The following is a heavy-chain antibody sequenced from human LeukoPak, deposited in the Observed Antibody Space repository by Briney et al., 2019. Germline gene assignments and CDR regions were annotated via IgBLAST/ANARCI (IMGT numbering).Heavy chain of an antibody. D-gene: IGHD3-10*01. CDR1: GYSFIYYY. J-gene: IGHJ4*02. CDR3: ARDSRYNNVGDY. V-gene: IGHV1-2*02. CDR2: INPNSGGT. Sequence: ASVKVSFKASGYSFIYYYIHWVRQAPGQGLEWMGWINPNSGGTNYAQKFQGRVTMTRDTSISTAYMELSRLRSDDTAVYFCARDSRYNNVGDYWGQGTLVTVSS.